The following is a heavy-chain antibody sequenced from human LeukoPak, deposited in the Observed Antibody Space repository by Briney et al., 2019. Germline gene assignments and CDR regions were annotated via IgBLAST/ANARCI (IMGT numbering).Heavy chain of an antibody. J-gene: IGHJ4*02. CDR1: GGSIGSHY. Sequence: SETLSLTCTVSGGSIGSHYWSWIRQSPGKGLQWIGYIYYSGGTNYNPSLKSRVTLSIDTSKNQFSLKLSSVTAADTAVYYCARVTQRFLEWLSFDYWGQGTLVTVSS. CDR3: ARVTQRFLEWLSFDY. CDR2: IYYSGGT. V-gene: IGHV4-59*11. D-gene: IGHD3-3*01.